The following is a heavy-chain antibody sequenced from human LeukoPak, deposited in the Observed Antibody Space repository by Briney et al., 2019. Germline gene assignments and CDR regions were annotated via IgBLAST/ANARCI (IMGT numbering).Heavy chain of an antibody. CDR1: GGTFSSYA. CDR2: IIPIFGTA. D-gene: IGHD4-23*01. V-gene: IGHV1-69*01. CDR3: ARSDNSYRWFDP. J-gene: IGHJ5*02. Sequence: SVKVSCKASGGTFSSYAISWVQQAPGQGLEWMGGIIPIFGTANYAQKFQGRVTITADESTSTAYMELSSLRSEDTAVYYCARSDNSYRWFDPWGQGTLVTVSS.